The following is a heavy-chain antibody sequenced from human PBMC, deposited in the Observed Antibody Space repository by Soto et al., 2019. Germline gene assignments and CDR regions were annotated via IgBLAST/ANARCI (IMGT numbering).Heavy chain of an antibody. CDR2: ISAYNGNT. CDR1: GYTFTSYG. CDR3: ARDLPILTGYGFTFDY. V-gene: IGHV1-18*01. D-gene: IGHD3-9*01. J-gene: IGHJ4*02. Sequence: QVQLVQSGAEVKKPGASVKVSCKASGYTFTSYGISWVRQAPGQGLEWMGWISAYNGNTNYAQKLQGRVTMTTDTSTSTDYMELRSLRSDDTAVYYCARDLPILTGYGFTFDYWGQGTLVTVSS.